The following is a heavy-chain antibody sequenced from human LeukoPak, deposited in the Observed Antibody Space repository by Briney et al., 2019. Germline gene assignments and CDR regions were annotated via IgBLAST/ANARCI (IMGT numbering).Heavy chain of an antibody. CDR1: GGTFSSHA. Sequence: ASVKVSCKASGGTFSSHAISWVRQAPGQGLEWMGRTILTVDITNYAETFQGRITITEDKSTSTANMELSGLRSEDTAMYYCARDRSLVVVVAAKGSWFDPWGQGTLVTVSS. V-gene: IGHV1-69*04. J-gene: IGHJ5*02. CDR3: ARDRSLVVVVAAKGSWFDP. D-gene: IGHD2-15*01. CDR2: TILTVDIT.